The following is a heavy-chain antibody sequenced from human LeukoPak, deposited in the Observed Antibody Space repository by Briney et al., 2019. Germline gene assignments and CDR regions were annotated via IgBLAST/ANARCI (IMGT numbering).Heavy chain of an antibody. V-gene: IGHV3-23*01. CDR3: AKGGSSWSYYFDY. J-gene: IGHJ4*02. Sequence: GGSLRLSCAVSRFTFSNYAMTWVRQTPGKGLEWVSAISASAGTTYYADSVKGRFTISRDNSKNTLYLQMNSLRSDDTALYYCAKGGSSWSYYFDYWGQGTLVTVSS. CDR2: ISASAGTT. CDR1: RFTFSNYA. D-gene: IGHD6-13*01.